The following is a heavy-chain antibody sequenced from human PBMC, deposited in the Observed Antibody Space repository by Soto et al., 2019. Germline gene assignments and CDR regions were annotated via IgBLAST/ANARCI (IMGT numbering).Heavy chain of an antibody. CDR3: ARDIAVRRFGY. J-gene: IGHJ4*02. Sequence: QVQLVESGGGVAQPGASLRLSCAASGFSFSTYGMDWVRQAPGKGLEWVAMIWYDGSSKFYADSVKGRFTISKDDSKNTLYVQMTGLRPEDTVVYFCARDIAVRRFGYWGQGAVVTVTS. CDR2: IWYDGSSK. CDR1: GFSFSTYG. V-gene: IGHV3-33*01. D-gene: IGHD2-15*01.